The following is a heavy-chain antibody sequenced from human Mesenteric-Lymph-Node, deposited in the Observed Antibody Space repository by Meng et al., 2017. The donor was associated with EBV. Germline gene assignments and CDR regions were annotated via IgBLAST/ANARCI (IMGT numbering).Heavy chain of an antibody. J-gene: IGHJ4*02. D-gene: IGHD4-17*01. CDR1: CGSVNRVGYS. V-gene: IGHV4-30-2*06. CDR2: VHHSGLT. Sequence: LHRQLSRSELVKPSQALSLTCTASCGSVNRVGYSWSWIRRSPEKGLEWIGYVHHSGLTYYNPSLETRVIISLERSKNQFSLKLTSVTAADTAVYYCAGGDYVNQFNYWGQGTLVTVSS. CDR3: AGGDYVNQFNY.